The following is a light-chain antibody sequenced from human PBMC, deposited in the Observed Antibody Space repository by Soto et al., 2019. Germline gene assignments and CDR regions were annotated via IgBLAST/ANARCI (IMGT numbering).Light chain of an antibody. CDR1: QSIRSNF. CDR3: QQYVSSPWT. V-gene: IGKV3-20*01. J-gene: IGKJ1*01. CDR2: GAS. Sequence: EIVLTQSPGTLSLSPGERATLSCRASQSIRSNFLAWYQQKPGQAPSLLIYGASNRATGIPDRFSGSGSGTDFTLTISRLGPEDFAVYYCQQYVSSPWTFGQGTKVDIK.